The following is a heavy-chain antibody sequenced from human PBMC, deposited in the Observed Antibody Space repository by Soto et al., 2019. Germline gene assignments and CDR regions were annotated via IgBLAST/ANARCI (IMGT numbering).Heavy chain of an antibody. CDR1: GGSISSSNW. Sequence: SETLSLTCAVSGGSISSSNWWSWVRQPPGKGLEWIGEIYHSGSTNYNPSLKSRVTISVDKSKNQFSLRAEDTAVYYCAKDGSSRTSYYYYGMDVWGQGTTVTVSS. V-gene: IGHV4-4*02. J-gene: IGHJ6*02. D-gene: IGHD6-13*01. CDR2: IYHSGST. CDR3: AKDGSSRTSYYYYGMDV.